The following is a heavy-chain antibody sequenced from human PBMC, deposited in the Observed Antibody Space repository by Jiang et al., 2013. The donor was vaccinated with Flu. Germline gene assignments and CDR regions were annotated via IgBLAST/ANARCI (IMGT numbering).Heavy chain of an antibody. CDR1: GGTFSSYG. CDR2: IIPLFGTA. J-gene: IGHJ4*02. V-gene: IGHV1-69*01. Sequence: GAEVKKPGSSVTVSCKASGGTFSSYGFSWVRQDPGQGLQWMGGIIPLFGTANYAQKFQDRVTISADESTSTAYMELSNLRSEDTAIYYCARGAHAGYSYGWRYWGQGTLISVSS. CDR3: ARGAHAGYSYGWRY. D-gene: IGHD5-18*01.